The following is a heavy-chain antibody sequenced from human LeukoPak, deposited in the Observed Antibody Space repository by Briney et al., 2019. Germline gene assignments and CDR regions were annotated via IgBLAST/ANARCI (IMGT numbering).Heavy chain of an antibody. CDR1: GYTFTGYY. CDR3: ARGLRGSPAFDY. Sequence: ASVNVPCTASGYTFTGYYMHWVRQAPGQGLEWMGWINPNSGGTNYAQKFQGRVTMTRDTSISTAYMELSRLRSDDTAVYYCARGLRGSPAFDYWGQGTLVTVSS. CDR2: INPNSGGT. J-gene: IGHJ4*02. D-gene: IGHD2-2*01. V-gene: IGHV1-2*02.